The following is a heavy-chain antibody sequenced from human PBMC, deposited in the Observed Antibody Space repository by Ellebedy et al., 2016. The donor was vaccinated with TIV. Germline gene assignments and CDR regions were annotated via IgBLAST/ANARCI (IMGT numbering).Heavy chain of an antibody. V-gene: IGHV1-69*13. CDR3: ARRPDSAHLDY. D-gene: IGHD4-11*01. J-gene: IGHJ4*02. CDR1: GGTFNSYG. Sequence: AASVKVSCKASGGTFNSYGFSWARQAPGQGLEWMGDIIPIFHTTNYAQQFQGRVTITADESTATVYMELSSLRSEDTAVFYCARRPDSAHLDYWGQGTLVTVSS. CDR2: IIPIFHTT.